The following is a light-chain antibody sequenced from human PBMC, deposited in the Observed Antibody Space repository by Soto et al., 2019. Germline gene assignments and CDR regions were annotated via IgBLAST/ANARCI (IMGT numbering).Light chain of an antibody. V-gene: IGKV3-20*01. CDR1: QSVSRSY. CDR3: QQYGSSRT. CDR2: GAS. J-gene: IGKJ1*01. Sequence: ESVLTPSPGTLSLSPGERATLSCRASQSVSRSYLAWYQQKPGQAPRLLIYGASSRATGIPDRFSGSGSGTDFALTISRLEPEDFAVDYCQQYGSSRTFGQGSKV.